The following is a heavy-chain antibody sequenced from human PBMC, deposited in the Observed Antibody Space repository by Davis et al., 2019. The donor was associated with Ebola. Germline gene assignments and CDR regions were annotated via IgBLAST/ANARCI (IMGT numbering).Heavy chain of an antibody. Sequence: MPSETLSLTCIVSGDSVNSGSYYWSWIRQPPGKGLEWIGYIYYSGSTKYNSSLNSRVTISIDTSKNQFSLKLNSVTAADTAIYYCARGVSGWFGVWDDWGQGTLVTVSS. CDR2: IYYSGST. J-gene: IGHJ4*02. CDR3: ARGVSGWFGVWDD. V-gene: IGHV4-61*01. CDR1: GDSVNSGSYY. D-gene: IGHD6-19*01.